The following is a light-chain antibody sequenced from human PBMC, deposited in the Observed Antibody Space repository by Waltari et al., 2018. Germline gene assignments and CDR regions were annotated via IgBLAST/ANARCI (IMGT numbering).Light chain of an antibody. CDR2: DAS. CDR1: QDITTS. CDR3: QHYHSLPYT. Sequence: DIQLTQSPSSLSAAVGDRVTITCQATQDITTSLSWFQQKPGKAPQILIYDASRLQAGVPSRFSGTGSGTAFSFTITSLQPEDSATYYCQHYHSLPYTFGRGTKLQIK. J-gene: IGKJ2*01. V-gene: IGKV1-33*01.